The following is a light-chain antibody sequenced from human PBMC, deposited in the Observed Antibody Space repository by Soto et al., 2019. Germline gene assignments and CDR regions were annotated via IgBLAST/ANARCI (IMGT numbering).Light chain of an antibody. CDR1: QSVSSSS. V-gene: IGKV3-20*01. Sequence: EIVLTQSPGTLSLSPGERATLSCRASQSVSSSSLAWYQQKPGQAPRFLIYAASSRATGIPDRFSGSGSGTDFTLTISRLEPEDFAVYFCQQYGSSPFMYTFGQGTKLEIK. CDR3: QQYGSSPFMYT. J-gene: IGKJ2*01. CDR2: AAS.